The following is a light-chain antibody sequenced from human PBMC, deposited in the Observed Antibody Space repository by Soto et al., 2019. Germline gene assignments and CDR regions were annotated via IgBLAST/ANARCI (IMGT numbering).Light chain of an antibody. CDR2: DAS. V-gene: IGKV1-5*01. CDR3: QQYNSYSET. CDR1: QSISTR. J-gene: IGKJ1*01. Sequence: DIQMTQSPSTLSASVGDRVTITCLSSQSISTRLAWHHKKPGKAHKLMIYDASRLQSGVPSRLSGSGSGTEFTLTISSLQPDDFATYYCQQYNSYSETFGQGAKVDIK.